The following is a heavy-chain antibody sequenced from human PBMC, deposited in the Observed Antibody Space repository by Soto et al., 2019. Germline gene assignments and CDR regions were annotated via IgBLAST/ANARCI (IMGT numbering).Heavy chain of an antibody. CDR2: ISYDGSNK. V-gene: IGHV3-30*18. D-gene: IGHD3-3*01. CDR1: GFTFSSYG. Sequence: SGGSLRLSCAASGFTFSSYGIHWVRQAPGKGLEWVAVISYDGSNKYYADSVKGRFTISRDSSKNTLYLQMNSLRAEDTAVYYCAKDRTIFGVVPPWYHYGMDVWGQGTTVTVSS. CDR3: AKDRTIFGVVPPWYHYGMDV. J-gene: IGHJ6*02.